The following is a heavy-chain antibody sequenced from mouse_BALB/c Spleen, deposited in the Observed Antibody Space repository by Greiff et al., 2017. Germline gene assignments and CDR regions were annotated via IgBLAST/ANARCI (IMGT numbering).Heavy chain of an antibody. CDR3: AKRGGKGTLPMAY. D-gene: IGHD3-1*01. J-gene: IGHJ4*01. Sequence: EVKLVESGGDLVKPGGSLKLSCAASGFTFSSYGMSWVRQTPDKRLEWVATISSGGSYTYYPDSVKGRFTISRDNAKNTLYLQMGSLKSEDTAMYNCAKRGGKGTLPMAYGGQGTPATV. CDR2: ISSGGSYT. CDR1: GFTFSSYG. V-gene: IGHV5-6*02.